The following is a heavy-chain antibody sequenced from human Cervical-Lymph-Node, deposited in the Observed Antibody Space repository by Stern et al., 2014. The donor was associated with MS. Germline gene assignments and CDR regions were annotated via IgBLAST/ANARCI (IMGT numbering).Heavy chain of an antibody. CDR3: ASNYTVTTLGALD. J-gene: IGHJ4*02. CDR2: INPSGGST. V-gene: IGHV1-46*03. Sequence: VQLEESGAEVEKPGASVKVSCKASGYTFTSYYMHWVRQAPGQGLEWMGIINPSGGSTSYAQKFQGRVTMTRDTSTSTVYMELSSLRSEDTAVYYCASNYTVTTLGALDWGQGTLVTVSS. D-gene: IGHD4-17*01. CDR1: GYTFTSYY.